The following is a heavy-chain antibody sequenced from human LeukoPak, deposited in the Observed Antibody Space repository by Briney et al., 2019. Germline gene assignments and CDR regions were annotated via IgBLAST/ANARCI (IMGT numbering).Heavy chain of an antibody. D-gene: IGHD3-22*01. J-gene: IGHJ4*02. CDR1: GYTFTSYG. V-gene: IGHV1-18*01. CDR3: ARGVWEGVVVVHPFDY. CDR2: ISAYNGNT. Sequence: ASVKVSCKASGYTFTSYGISWVRQAPGQGLEWMGWISAYNGNTNYAQKLQGRVTMTTDTSTSTAYMELRSLRSDDTAVHYCARGVWEGVVVVHPFDYWGQGTLVTVSS.